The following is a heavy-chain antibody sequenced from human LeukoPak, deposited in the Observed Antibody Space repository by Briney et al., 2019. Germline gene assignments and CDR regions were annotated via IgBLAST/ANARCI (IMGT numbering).Heavy chain of an antibody. J-gene: IGHJ4*02. CDR1: GQSLTGYF. V-gene: IGHV1-2*06. Sequence: ASVTVSCKASGQSLTGYFIHWVRQAPGQGLEWVGRIDPNTGDTIYAQNFQGRVTVTSATSISTAYMELSRLTSVDTAVYFCARLGLHGSGTYYFFDYWGQGTLVTVSS. D-gene: IGHD3-10*01. CDR3: ARLGLHGSGTYYFFDY. CDR2: IDPNTGDT.